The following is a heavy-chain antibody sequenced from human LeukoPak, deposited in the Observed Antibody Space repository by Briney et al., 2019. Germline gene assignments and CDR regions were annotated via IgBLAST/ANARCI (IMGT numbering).Heavy chain of an antibody. CDR1: GDSVSSNSAA. J-gene: IGHJ5*02. CDR3: ARVGYCSSTSCYDNWFDP. D-gene: IGHD2-2*01. CDR2: TYYRSKWYN. V-gene: IGHV6-1*01. Sequence: SQTLSLTCAISGDSVSSNSAAWNWVRQSPSRGLEWLGRTYYRSKWYNDYAVSVKSRITINPDTSKNQFSLQLNSVTPEETAVYYCARVGYCSSTSCYDNWFDPWGQGTLVTVSS.